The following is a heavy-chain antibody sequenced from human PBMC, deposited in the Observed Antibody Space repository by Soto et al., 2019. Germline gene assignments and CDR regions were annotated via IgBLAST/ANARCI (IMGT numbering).Heavy chain of an antibody. Sequence: ASVRVSCKASGYTFTTFGISWVRQAPGQGLEWGGWLSANTGNKKYSQKFQGRVSLTTETSASTAYMELRSLRSDDTAVYYCARSAPFDIYAITPVDFWGQGTLVTVSS. CDR1: GYTFTTFG. J-gene: IGHJ4*02. CDR3: ARSAPFDIYAITPVDF. V-gene: IGHV1-18*01. D-gene: IGHD3-9*01. CDR2: LSANTGNK.